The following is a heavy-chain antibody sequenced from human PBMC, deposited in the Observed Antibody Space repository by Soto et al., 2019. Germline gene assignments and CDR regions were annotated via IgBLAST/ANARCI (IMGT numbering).Heavy chain of an antibody. J-gene: IGHJ4*02. Sequence: QVQLVESGGGVVQPGRSLRLSCAASGFTFSSYGMHWVRQAPGKGLEWVAVISYDGSNKYYADSVKGRFTISRDNSKNTLYLQINSLRAEDTAVYYCAKVIVKSSSSWYGGCDYWGQGTLVTVSS. CDR3: AKVIVKSSSSWYGGCDY. CDR1: GFTFSSYG. CDR2: ISYDGSNK. V-gene: IGHV3-30*18. D-gene: IGHD6-13*01.